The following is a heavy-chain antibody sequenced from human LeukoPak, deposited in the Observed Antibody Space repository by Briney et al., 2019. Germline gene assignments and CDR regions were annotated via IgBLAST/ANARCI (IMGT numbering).Heavy chain of an antibody. CDR2: ITWNGGST. D-gene: IGHD5-18*01. CDR3: ARGRGYSYGLSFDY. Sequence: GGSLRLSCAASGFTFDGYDMNWVRQAPGKGLEWVSSITWNGGSTGYADSVKGRFTISRDNAENSLYLQMNSLRAEDSALYYCARGRGYSYGLSFDYWGQGTLVTVSS. J-gene: IGHJ4*02. CDR1: GFTFDGYD. V-gene: IGHV3-20*04.